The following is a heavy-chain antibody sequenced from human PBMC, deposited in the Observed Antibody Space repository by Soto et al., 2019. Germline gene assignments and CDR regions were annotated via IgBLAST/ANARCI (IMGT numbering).Heavy chain of an antibody. CDR2: IYYSGST. CDR1: GGCIRSGGYY. Sequence: PSETLSLTGTVAGGCIRSGGYYLSWIRQHPGKGLEGSGYIYYSGSTYYNPSLKIRVTISLGTSKNHFSLKLSSVTAAATAVYYCAGDSGGGVYGMDVCGQGPAVTVSS. D-gene: IGHD2-15*01. V-gene: IGHV4-31*03. J-gene: IGHJ6*02. CDR3: AGDSGGGVYGMDV.